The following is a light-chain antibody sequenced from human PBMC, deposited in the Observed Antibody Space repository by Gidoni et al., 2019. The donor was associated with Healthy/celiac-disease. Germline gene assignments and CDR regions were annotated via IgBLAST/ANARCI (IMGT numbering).Light chain of an antibody. Sequence: EIVMTQSPATLSVSPGERATLSCRASQSVSSNLAWYQQKPGQAPSLLIYGASTRATVIPARFSGSWSGTEFTLTISSLQSEDFAVYYCQQYNNWPLYTFGQGTKLEIK. J-gene: IGKJ2*01. V-gene: IGKV3-15*01. CDR1: QSVSSN. CDR3: QQYNNWPLYT. CDR2: GAS.